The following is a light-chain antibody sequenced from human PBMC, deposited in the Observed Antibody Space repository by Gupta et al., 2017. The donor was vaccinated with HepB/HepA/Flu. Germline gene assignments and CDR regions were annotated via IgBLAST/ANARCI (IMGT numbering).Light chain of an antibody. J-gene: IGLJ2*01. V-gene: IGLV3-19*01. CDR1: SLRSYY. CDR3: NSRDSSGNQPVV. Sequence: SSELTQDPAVSVALGQTVRITCQGDSLRSYYASWYQQKPGQAPVLVIYGKNNRPSGIPDRFSGSSSGNTDSLTITGAQAEDEADYDCNSRDSSGNQPVVFGGGTKLTV. CDR2: GKN.